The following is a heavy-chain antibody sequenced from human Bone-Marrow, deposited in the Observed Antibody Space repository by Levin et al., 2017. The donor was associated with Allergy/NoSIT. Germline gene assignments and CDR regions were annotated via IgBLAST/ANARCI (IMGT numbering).Heavy chain of an antibody. Sequence: LSLTCAASGFSFSSYWMSWVRQVPGKGLEWVANIKQDGSEKYYVNSVKGRFTISRDNAKTSLYLQMNSLRAEDTGVYYWAREAARPSYFDSWGQGTLVSIAS. CDR1: GFSFSSYW. CDR3: AREAARPSYFDS. J-gene: IGHJ4*02. CDR2: IKQDGSEK. D-gene: IGHD6-6*01. V-gene: IGHV3-7*01.